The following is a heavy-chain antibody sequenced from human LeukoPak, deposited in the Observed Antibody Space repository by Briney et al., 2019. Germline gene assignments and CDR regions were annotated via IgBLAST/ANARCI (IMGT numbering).Heavy chain of an antibody. V-gene: IGHV3-23*01. CDR1: GITLSNYG. J-gene: IGHJ4*02. CDR3: AKRGVVIRVFLVGFHKEASYFDS. CDR2: ISGSGGNT. Sequence: PGGSLRLSCAVSGITLSNYGMSWVRQVPGKGLEWVSGISGSGGNTYYADSVKGRFTSSRDNSKNTLYLQMNSLRAEDTAVYFCAKRGVVIRVFLVGFHKEASYFDSWGQGALVTVSS. D-gene: IGHD3-10*01.